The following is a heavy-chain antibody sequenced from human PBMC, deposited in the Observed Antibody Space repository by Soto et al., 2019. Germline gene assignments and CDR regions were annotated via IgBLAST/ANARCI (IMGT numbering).Heavy chain of an antibody. CDR3: ASGQPDRGMDV. CDR1: GYTFTSYS. V-gene: IGHV1-3*01. CDR2: INAGNGNT. Sequence: ASVKVSCKASGYTFTSYSMHWVRQAPGQRLEWMGWINAGNGNTNYAQKFQGRVTITADESTSTAYMELSSLRSEDTAVYYCASGQPDRGMDVWGQGTTVTVSS. J-gene: IGHJ6*02.